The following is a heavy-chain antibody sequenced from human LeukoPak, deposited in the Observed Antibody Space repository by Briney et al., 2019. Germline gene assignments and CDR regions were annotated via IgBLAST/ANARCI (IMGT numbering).Heavy chain of an antibody. CDR1: GFAFNAFG. CDR3: SRNGLVDFDY. CDR2: IRRRAYGGAA. V-gene: IGHV3-49*04. Sequence: GGSLRLSCTTSGFAFNAFGMTWVRQPAGKGLEWVGFIRRRAYGGAAEYAASVKGRFIISRDDSKGIAYLQMNSLKTEDTAVYYCSRNGLVDFDYWGQGSRVIVSP. J-gene: IGHJ4*02.